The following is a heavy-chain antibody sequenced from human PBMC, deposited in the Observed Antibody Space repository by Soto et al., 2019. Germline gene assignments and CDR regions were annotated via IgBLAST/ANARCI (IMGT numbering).Heavy chain of an antibody. CDR1: GYTFTSYG. Sequence: QVQLVQSGAEVKKPGASVKVSCKASGYTFTSYGISWVRQAPGQGLEWMGWISAYNGNTNYAQKLQGRVTMTTDTSTSTAYMELRSLRSDDTAVYYCARDQTPYYDFLSGYFCAFDIWGQGTMVTVSS. CDR3: ARDQTPYYDFLSGYFCAFDI. V-gene: IGHV1-18*01. J-gene: IGHJ3*02. CDR2: ISAYNGNT. D-gene: IGHD3-3*01.